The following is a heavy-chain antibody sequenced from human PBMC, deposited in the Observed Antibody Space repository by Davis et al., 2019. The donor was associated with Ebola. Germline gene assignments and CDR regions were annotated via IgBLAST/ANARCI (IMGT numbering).Heavy chain of an antibody. CDR3: AKHSPYGSSWYGVFDY. CDR1: GFSFSSYG. D-gene: IGHD6-13*01. V-gene: IGHV3-30*18. CDR2: ISYDGSNK. Sequence: GSLKISCAVSGFSFSSYGMHWVRQAPGKGLEWVAVISYDGSNKYYADSVKGRFTISRDNSKNTLYLQMNSLRAEDTAVYYCAKHSPYGSSWYGVFDYWGQGTLVTVSS. J-gene: IGHJ4*02.